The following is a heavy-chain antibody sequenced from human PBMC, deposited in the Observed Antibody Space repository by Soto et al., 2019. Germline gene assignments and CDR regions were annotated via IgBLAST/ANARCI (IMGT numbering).Heavy chain of an antibody. CDR2: INHSGST. CDR3: ARGVPHIAARPDWFDP. Sequence: QVQLQQWGAGLLKPSETLSLTCAVYGGSFSGYYWSWIRQPLGKGLEWIGEINHSGSTNYNPSLKSRVTISVDTSKNQFSLKLSSVTAAYTAVYYCARGVPHIAARPDWFDPWGQGTLVTVSS. D-gene: IGHD6-6*01. CDR1: GGSFSGYY. V-gene: IGHV4-34*01. J-gene: IGHJ5*02.